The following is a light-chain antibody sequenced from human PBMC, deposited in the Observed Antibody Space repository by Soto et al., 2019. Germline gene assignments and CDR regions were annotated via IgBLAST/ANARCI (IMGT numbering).Light chain of an antibody. V-gene: IGKV1-5*01. CDR3: QQYNSYS. J-gene: IGKJ1*01. CDR2: HAS. Sequence: EIRMKKSPSALPASVKDRVTITCRASQSISNWLAWYQQKPGTAPKVLIYHASNLQSGVPSRFSGSGSGTEFTLTISSLQPDDFATYYCQQYNSYSFGQGTKVDIK. CDR1: QSISNW.